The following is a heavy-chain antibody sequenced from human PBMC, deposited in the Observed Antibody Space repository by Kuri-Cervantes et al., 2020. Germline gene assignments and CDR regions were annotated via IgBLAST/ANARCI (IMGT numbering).Heavy chain of an antibody. D-gene: IGHD2-8*01. J-gene: IGHJ6*04. CDR3: VRGCTNDACYPGGFDP. CDR1: GFTFITYG. V-gene: IGHV3-23*01. CDR2: ISGSGGTT. Sequence: GESLKISCAVSGFTFITYGMSWVRQAPGKGLEWVSVISGSGGTTYYADSVKGRFTMSRDNAKNTLYLQMNSLRAEDTAVYYCVRGCTNDACYPGGFDPWGKGTTVTVSS.